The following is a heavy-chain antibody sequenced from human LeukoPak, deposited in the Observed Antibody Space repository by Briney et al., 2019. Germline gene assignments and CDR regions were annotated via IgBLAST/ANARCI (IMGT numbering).Heavy chain of an antibody. CDR1: GFTFSSYA. D-gene: IGHD2-21*02. CDR2: ISGSGGST. J-gene: IGHJ5*02. CDR3: AKDPGSDCGGDCS. V-gene: IGHV3-23*01. Sequence: SGGSLRLSCAASGFTFSSYAMSWVRQAPGKGLEWVSAISGSGGSTYYADSVKGRFTISRDNSKNTLYLQMNSLRAEDTAVYYCAKDPGSDCGGDCSWGQGTLVTVSS.